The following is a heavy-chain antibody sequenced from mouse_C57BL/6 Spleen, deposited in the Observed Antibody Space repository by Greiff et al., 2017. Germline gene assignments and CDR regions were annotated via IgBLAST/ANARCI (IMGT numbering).Heavy chain of an antibody. CDR1: GYTFTSYW. D-gene: IGHD1-1*01. CDR2: IDPNSGGT. J-gene: IGHJ1*03. V-gene: IGHV1-72*01. Sequence: QVQLKQPGAELVKPGASVKLSCKASGYTFTSYWMHWVKQRPGRGLEWIGRIDPNSGGTKYNEKFKSKATLTVDKPSSTAYMQLSSLTSEDSAVYYCARHYGSSWWYFDVWGTGTTVTVSS. CDR3: ARHYGSSWWYFDV.